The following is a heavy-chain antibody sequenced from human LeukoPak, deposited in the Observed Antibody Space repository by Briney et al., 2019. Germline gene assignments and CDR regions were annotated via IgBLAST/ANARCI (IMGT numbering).Heavy chain of an antibody. V-gene: IGHV3-21*01. CDR3: ARVERWQLVGY. CDR2: ISSSSYI. CDR1: GFTFSSYS. Sequence: GGSLRLSCAASGFTFSSYSMNWVRQAPGKGLEWVSSISSSSYIYYADSVKGRFTISRDNAKNSLYLQMNSLRAEDTAVYYCARVERWQLVGYWGQGTLVTVSS. J-gene: IGHJ4*02. D-gene: IGHD6-13*01.